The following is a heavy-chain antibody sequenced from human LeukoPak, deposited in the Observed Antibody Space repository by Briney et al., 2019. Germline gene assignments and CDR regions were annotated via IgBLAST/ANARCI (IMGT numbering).Heavy chain of an antibody. J-gene: IGHJ3*02. V-gene: IGHV4-4*02. D-gene: IGHD6-13*01. CDR1: GGSISSSNW. CDR3: ARDGIAAAGTGAFDI. Sequence: SGTLSLTCAVSGGSISSSNWWSWVRQPPGKRLEWIGELYHSGSTNYNPSLKSRVTISVDTSKNQFSLKLSSVTAADTAVYYCARDGIAAAGTGAFDIWGQGTMVTVSS. CDR2: LYHSGST.